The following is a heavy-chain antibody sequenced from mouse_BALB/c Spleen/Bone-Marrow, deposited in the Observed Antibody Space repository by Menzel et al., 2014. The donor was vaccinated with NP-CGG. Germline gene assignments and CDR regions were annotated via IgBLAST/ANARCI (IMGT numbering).Heavy chain of an antibody. CDR3: ARHGYYDCDVYFDY. CDR2: LSSGGSYT. J-gene: IGHJ2*01. CDR1: RLTFCTYG. D-gene: IGHD2-4*01. Sequence: EVHLLQSGGALAKPGGSLKLSCAASRLTFCTYGMSWVRQTPHKWLGWAPTLSSGGSYTYYPDRVQGRFTISRDHAKNARCLQMSSLMSEDTDIDYCARHGYYDCDVYFDYWGQGTTRTVSS. V-gene: IGHV5-6*01.